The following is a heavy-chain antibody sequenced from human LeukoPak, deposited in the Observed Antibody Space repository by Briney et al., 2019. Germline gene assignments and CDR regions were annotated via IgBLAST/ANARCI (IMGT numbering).Heavy chain of an antibody. CDR1: GYSISSGYY. CDR2: IYHSGST. V-gene: IGHV4-38-2*02. Sequence: SETLSLTCTVSGYSISSGYYWGWIRQPPGKGLEWIGSIYHSGSTYYNPSLKSRVTISVDTSKNQFSLKLCSVTAADTAVYYCARVRSASYYYYYMDVWSKGTTVTVSS. D-gene: IGHD4-17*01. CDR3: ARVRSASYYYYYMDV. J-gene: IGHJ6*03.